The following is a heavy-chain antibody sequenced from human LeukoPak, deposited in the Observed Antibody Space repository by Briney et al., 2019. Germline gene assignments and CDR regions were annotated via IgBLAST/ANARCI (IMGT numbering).Heavy chain of an antibody. CDR3: AKVGGVVIPGSY. CDR1: GFTFSNYG. D-gene: IGHD3-3*01. V-gene: IGHV3-30*18. J-gene: IGHJ4*02. Sequence: PGGSLRLSCATSGFTFSNYGVHLVRQAPGKGLEWVAFISYDGSNKYYVDSVKGRFTISRDNSKNTLYLQMNSLRAEDTAVYFCAKVGGVVIPGSYWGQGALVTISS. CDR2: ISYDGSNK.